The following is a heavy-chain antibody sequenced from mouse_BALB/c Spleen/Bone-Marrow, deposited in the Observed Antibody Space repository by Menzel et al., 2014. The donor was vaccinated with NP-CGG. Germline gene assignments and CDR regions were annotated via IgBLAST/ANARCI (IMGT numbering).Heavy chain of an antibody. V-gene: IGHV5-12*02. CDR2: ISNGGGST. CDR1: GFTFSDYY. J-gene: IGHJ2*01. CDR3: ARHRYFDY. Sequence: DVQLVESGGGLVQPGGSLKLSCATSGFTFSDYYMYWVRQTPEKRLEWVAYISNGGGSTYYPDTVKGRFTISRDNAKNTLYLQMSRLKSEDTARYYCARHRYFDYWGQGSTRPVSS.